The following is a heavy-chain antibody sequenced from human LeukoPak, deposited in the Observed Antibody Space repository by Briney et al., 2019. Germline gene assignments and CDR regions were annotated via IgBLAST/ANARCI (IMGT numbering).Heavy chain of an antibody. V-gene: IGHV3-74*01. CDR3: ATAGGDGSRMGFDP. J-gene: IGHJ5*02. Sequence: PGGSLRLSCADSGFAFSRYWMNWVRQTPGKGLVWVSCISADGSVTRYADSVKGRFTISRDNTKSTLYLQMHGLRAEDTAVYYCATAGGDGSRMGFDPWGQGTLVTVSS. CDR1: GFAFSRYW. CDR2: ISADGSVT. D-gene: IGHD2-15*01.